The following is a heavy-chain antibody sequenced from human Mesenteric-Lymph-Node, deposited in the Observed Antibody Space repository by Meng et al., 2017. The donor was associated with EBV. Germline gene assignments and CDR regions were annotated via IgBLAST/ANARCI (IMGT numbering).Heavy chain of an antibody. D-gene: IGHD1-1*01. CDR1: GASVTSGSYY. V-gene: IGHV4-61*01. J-gene: IGHJ4*02. Sequence: HVHPQESSPGRCQPSEPLSPPCTVSGASVTSGSYYWNWIRQPPGKRLEWIGYIHYSGSTNYNPSLKSQITISVDTSKNQLSLRVSHVTAADTAVYYCARGRRGVQYFDFWGQGALVTVSS. CDR2: IHYSGST. CDR3: ARGRRGVQYFDF.